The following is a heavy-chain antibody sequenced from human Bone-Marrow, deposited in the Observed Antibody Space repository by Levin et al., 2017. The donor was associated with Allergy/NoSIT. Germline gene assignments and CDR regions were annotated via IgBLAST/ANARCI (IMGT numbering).Heavy chain of an antibody. CDR2: ITNKGNSYTS. CDR3: ADLGRSYGLDV. D-gene: IGHD3-16*01. V-gene: IGHV3-72*01. Sequence: GGSLKISCAASGFTFSDHYIDWVRQAPGKGLDWVGRITNKGNSYTSEYAASVKGRFTISRDDSKNSVYLQMNSLKTEDTAVYYCADLGRSYGLDVWGQGTTVTVSS. J-gene: IGHJ6*02. CDR1: GFTFSDHY.